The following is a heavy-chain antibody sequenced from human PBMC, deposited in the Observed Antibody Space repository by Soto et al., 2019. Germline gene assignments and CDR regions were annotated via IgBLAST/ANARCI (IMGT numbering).Heavy chain of an antibody. CDR3: AKVSRKGSAIDFDY. CDR2: VNPNNEDT. D-gene: IGHD3-10*01. Sequence: QVQLVQSGAELKKPGASVKVSCKASGYTFSNYDMNWVRQATGQGPEWIGWVNPNNEDTGYAQKCQGRVTLTTDISSPTAYMELTSLRSEDTAIYYCAKVSRKGSAIDFDYWGQGTLITVSS. CDR1: GYTFSNYD. V-gene: IGHV1-8*01. J-gene: IGHJ4*02.